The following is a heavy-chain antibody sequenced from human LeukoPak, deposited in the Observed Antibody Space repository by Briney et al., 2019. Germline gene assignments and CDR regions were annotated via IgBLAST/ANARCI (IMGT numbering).Heavy chain of an antibody. CDR2: IYTSGST. J-gene: IGHJ4*02. CDR1: GGSLSSYY. V-gene: IGHV4-4*09. CDR3: ARRAPGITGTYIFDY. D-gene: IGHD1-7*01. Sequence: SETLSLTCTVSGGSLSSYYWSWIRQPPGKGLEWIGYIYTSGSTNYNPSLKSRVTITVDTSKNQFSLKLSSVTAADTAVYYCARRAPGITGTYIFDYWGQGTLVTVSS.